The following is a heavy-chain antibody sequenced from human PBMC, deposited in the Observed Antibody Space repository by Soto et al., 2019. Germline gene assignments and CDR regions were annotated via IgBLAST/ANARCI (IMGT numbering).Heavy chain of an antibody. Sequence: QVQLQESGPGLVKPSETLSLTCTVSGGSISSYYWSWIRQPPGKGLEWIGYIYYSGSTNYNPSLKTRVTLSVDTSKNQYSPKRSSVTAADTAGYYCARGEDYAILTGLPYFDYWGQGTLVTVSS. V-gene: IGHV4-59*01. CDR2: IYYSGST. CDR1: GGSISSYY. D-gene: IGHD3-9*01. CDR3: ARGEDYAILTGLPYFDY. J-gene: IGHJ4*02.